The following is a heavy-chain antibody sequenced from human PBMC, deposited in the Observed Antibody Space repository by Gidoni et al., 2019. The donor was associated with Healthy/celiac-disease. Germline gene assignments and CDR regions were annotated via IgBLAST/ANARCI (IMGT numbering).Heavy chain of an antibody. CDR1: GLTVSRNY. CDR2: IYSGGST. D-gene: IGHD6-19*01. J-gene: IGHJ4*02. Sequence: EVQLVVSGGCLIQPGGSLRLSCAASGLTVSRNYMSWVRQAPGKGLEWVSVIYSGGSTYYADSGKGRFTISRDNSKNTLYLQMNSLRAEDTAVYYCARCGSGWSWYYFDYWGQGTLVTVSS. CDR3: ARCGSGWSWYYFDY. V-gene: IGHV3-53*01.